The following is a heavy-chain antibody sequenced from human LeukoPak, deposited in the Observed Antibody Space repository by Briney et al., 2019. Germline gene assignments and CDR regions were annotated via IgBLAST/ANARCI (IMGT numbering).Heavy chain of an antibody. D-gene: IGHD2-15*01. CDR3: ARVIPWWSDLGKENWFDP. CDR2: IIPILGIA. Sequence: SVKVSCKASGGTFSSYTISWVRQAPGQGLEWMGRIIPILGIANYAQKFQGRVTITADKSTSTAYIELSSLRSEDTAVYYCARVIPWWSDLGKENWFDPWGQGTLVTVSS. CDR1: GGTFSSYT. V-gene: IGHV1-69*02. J-gene: IGHJ5*02.